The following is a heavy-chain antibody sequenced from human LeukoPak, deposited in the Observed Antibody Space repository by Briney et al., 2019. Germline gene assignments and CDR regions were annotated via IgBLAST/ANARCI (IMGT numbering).Heavy chain of an antibody. CDR2: IIPIFGTA. CDR3: ANHSSSSGWYYMDV. Sequence: ASVKVSCKASGGTFSSYAISWVRQAPGQGLEWMGGIIPIFGTANYAQKFQGRVTITTDESTSTAYMELSSLRSEDTAMYYCANHSSSSGWYYMDVWGKGTPVTVSS. D-gene: IGHD6-6*01. CDR1: GGTFSSYA. J-gene: IGHJ6*03. V-gene: IGHV1-69*05.